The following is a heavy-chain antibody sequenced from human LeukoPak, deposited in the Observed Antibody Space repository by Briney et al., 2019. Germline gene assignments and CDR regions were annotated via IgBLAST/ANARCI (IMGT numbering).Heavy chain of an antibody. CDR2: ISGGGGTT. CDR1: GFTFSSYA. Sequence: TGGSLRFSCAASGFTFSSYAMNWVRQAPGKGLEWVSAISGGGGTTYYADSVKGRFTISRDNSKNTLFLQMNSLRAEDTAVYYCAKDREGLSSGYDLEYFDYWGQGTLVTVSS. V-gene: IGHV3-23*01. J-gene: IGHJ4*02. D-gene: IGHD5-12*01. CDR3: AKDREGLSSGYDLEYFDY.